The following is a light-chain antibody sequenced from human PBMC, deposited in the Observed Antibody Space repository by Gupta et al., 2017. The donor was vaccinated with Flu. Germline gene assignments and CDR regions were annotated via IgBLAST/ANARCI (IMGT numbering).Light chain of an antibody. V-gene: IGKV2-28*01. Sequence: ITSRSSQSLRHSIGNTYFDWYRQKPGQSPQLLVYLGSNRASGVPDRFSGSGSGTDFTLRISRVEADDVGVYYCMQGIDTPRTFGQGTKVEIK. CDR3: MQGIDTPRT. J-gene: IGKJ1*01. CDR2: LGS. CDR1: QSLRHSIGNTY.